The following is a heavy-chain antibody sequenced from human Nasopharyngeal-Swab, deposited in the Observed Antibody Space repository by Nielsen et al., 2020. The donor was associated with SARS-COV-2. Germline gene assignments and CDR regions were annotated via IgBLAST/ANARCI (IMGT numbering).Heavy chain of an antibody. Sequence: SVKVSCKASGGTFSSYAISWVRQAPGQGLEWMGGIIPIFGTANYAQKFQGRVTITADKSTSTAYMELSSLRSEDTAVYYCASGFYGGNPLAIDYWGQGTLVTVSS. CDR3: ASGFYGGNPLAIDY. CDR1: GGTFSSYA. D-gene: IGHD4-23*01. J-gene: IGHJ4*02. CDR2: IIPIFGTA. V-gene: IGHV1-69*06.